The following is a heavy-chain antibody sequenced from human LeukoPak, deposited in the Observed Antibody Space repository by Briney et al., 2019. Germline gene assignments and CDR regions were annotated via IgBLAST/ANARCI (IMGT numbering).Heavy chain of an antibody. D-gene: IGHD6-19*01. CDR2: IRYDGSNK. Sequence: GGSLRLSCAASGFTFSSYGMSWVRQAPGKGLEWVAFIRYDGSNKYYADSVKGRFTISRDNSKNTLYLQMNSLRAEDTAVYYCATINSSGWSYYYYYMDVWGKGTTVTISS. J-gene: IGHJ6*03. CDR3: ATINSSGWSYYYYYMDV. CDR1: GFTFSSYG. V-gene: IGHV3-30*02.